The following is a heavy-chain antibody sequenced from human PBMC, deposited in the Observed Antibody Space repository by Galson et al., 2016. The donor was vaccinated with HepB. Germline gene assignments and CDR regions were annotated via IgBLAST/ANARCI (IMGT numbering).Heavy chain of an antibody. CDR1: GFTFSNYA. CDR2: ISGSGGSP. Sequence: SLRLSCAASGFTFSNYAMTWVRQAPGKGLEWVSSISGSGGSPYYADSVKGRFTISRDNPKNTLYLQMNSLRAEDTAIYYCAKDTSLIVVLGAFDSWGQGTLVTVSS. CDR3: AKDTSLIVVLGAFDS. J-gene: IGHJ4*02. V-gene: IGHV3-23*01. D-gene: IGHD1-26*01.